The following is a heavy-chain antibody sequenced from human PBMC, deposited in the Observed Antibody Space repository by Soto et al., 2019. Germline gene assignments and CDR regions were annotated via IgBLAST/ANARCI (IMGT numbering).Heavy chain of an antibody. Sequence: PGGSLRLSCTASGFTFDTHAMAWVRQAPGKGLEWVTSISATGFSKYHADSVRDRITISRDNSKNTVYLHMNILRAEDTAVYHCAMVSAFDFWSGHFVFGWFDSWGQGTQVTVS. CDR1: GFTFDTHA. CDR2: ISATGFSK. D-gene: IGHD3-3*01. CDR3: AMVSAFDFWSGHFVFGWFDS. V-gene: IGHV3-23*01. J-gene: IGHJ5*01.